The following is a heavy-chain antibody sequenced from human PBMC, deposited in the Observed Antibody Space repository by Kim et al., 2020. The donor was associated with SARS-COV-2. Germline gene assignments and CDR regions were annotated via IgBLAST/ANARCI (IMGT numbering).Heavy chain of an antibody. D-gene: IGHD3-10*01. CDR2: IYHSGNT. CDR1: GTSITSYY. CDR3: ARGAYYFASGRFDP. J-gene: IGHJ5*02. Sequence: SETLSLTCSVSGTSITSYYWSWIRQPPGKGLEWIGYIYHSGNTNYNPSLKSRVTISVDTSKNQFSLKLTSVTAADTAVYYCARGAYYFASGRFDPWGQG. V-gene: IGHV4-59*01.